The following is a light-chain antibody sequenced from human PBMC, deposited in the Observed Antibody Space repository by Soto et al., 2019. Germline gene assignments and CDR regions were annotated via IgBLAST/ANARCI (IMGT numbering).Light chain of an antibody. Sequence: DIQMTQSPSSLSASVGYRVTITCRASQGISNYLAWYQQKPGKVPKLLIYAASTLQSGVPSRFSGSGSGTDFTLTISRLQPEDVATYFCQKDNSAPFTFGPGTKVDIK. J-gene: IGKJ3*01. CDR1: QGISNY. V-gene: IGKV1-27*01. CDR2: AAS. CDR3: QKDNSAPFT.